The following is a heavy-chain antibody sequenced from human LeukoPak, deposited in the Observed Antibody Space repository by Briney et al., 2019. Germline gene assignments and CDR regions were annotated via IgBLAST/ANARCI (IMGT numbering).Heavy chain of an antibody. J-gene: IGHJ4*02. CDR2: INQDGSEK. CDR1: GFTFNTYW. V-gene: IGHV3-7*01. CDR3: AKDRVFELWFEEASPYYFDY. D-gene: IGHD3-10*01. Sequence: GGSLRLSCAASGFTFNTYWMSWVRQAPGKGLEWVANINQDGSEKYYVDSVKGRFTISRDISKNTLYLQMNSLRAEDTAVYYCAKDRVFELWFEEASPYYFDYWGQGTLVTVSS.